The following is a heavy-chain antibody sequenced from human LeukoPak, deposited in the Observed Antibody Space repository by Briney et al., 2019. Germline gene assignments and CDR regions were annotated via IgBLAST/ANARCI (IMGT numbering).Heavy chain of an antibody. J-gene: IGHJ4*02. Sequence: RGSLRLSCTAPGFPFNAYNIHWIRQSPGRGLEWVSFIRNDETEIHYADFAKGRFTISRDRSKNSVYLQMNSLRPDDTALYYCAKDGGRYRFDFWGQGTMVTVSS. CDR3: AKDGGRYRFDF. V-gene: IGHV3-30*02. CDR2: IRNDETEI. CDR1: GFPFNAYN. D-gene: IGHD3-16*02.